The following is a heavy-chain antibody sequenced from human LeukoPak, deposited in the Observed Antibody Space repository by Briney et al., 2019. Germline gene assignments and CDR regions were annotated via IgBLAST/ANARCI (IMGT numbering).Heavy chain of an antibody. CDR2: ISGSGGST. J-gene: IGHJ4*02. D-gene: IGHD6-6*01. Sequence: PGGSLRLSCAASGFTFSSYAMSWVRQAPGKRLEWVSAISGSGGSTYYADSVKGRFTISRDNSKNTLYLQMNSLRAEDTAVYCCAKEVWQLVPSDYFDYWGQGTLVTVSS. V-gene: IGHV3-23*01. CDR1: GFTFSSYA. CDR3: AKEVWQLVPSDYFDY.